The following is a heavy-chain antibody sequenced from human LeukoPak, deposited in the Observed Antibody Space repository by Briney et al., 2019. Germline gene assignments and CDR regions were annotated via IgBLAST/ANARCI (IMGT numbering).Heavy chain of an antibody. CDR2: IKQDGSEK. Sequence: GGSLRLSCAASGFTFRSYWMRWVRQAPGKGLEWVANIKQDGSEKYYVDSVKGRFTISRDNAKNSLYLQMNSLRAEDTAVYYCATRQLISNGWCQGTLVTVSS. V-gene: IGHV3-7*02. CDR3: ATRQLISNG. D-gene: IGHD5-18*01. J-gene: IGHJ4*02. CDR1: GFTFRSYW.